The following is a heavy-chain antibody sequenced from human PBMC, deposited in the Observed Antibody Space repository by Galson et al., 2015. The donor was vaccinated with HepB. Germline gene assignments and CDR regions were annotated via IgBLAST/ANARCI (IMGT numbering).Heavy chain of an antibody. CDR1: GFTFSSYA. CDR3: AKDGRCRAACAIDY. J-gene: IGHJ4*01. V-gene: IGHV3-23*01. D-gene: IGHD6-6*01. CDR2: ISASGGST. Sequence: SLRLSCEASGFTFSSYAMSWVRQAPGQGLEWVAAISASGGSTYYADSLKGRFTITGDNSKNTPYLQMNSLRAEDTAVYYCAKDGRCRAACAIDYWGQGTMVTVSS.